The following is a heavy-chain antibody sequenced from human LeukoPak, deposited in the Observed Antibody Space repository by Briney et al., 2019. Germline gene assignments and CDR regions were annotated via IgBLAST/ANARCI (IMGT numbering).Heavy chain of an antibody. V-gene: IGHV3-53*01. CDR2: IYSGGST. Sequence: GGSLRLSCAASGFTVSSNYMSWVRQAPGKGLEWVSVIYSGGSTYYADSVKGRFTISRDNSKNTLYLQMNSLRAEDTAVYYCARDGFYYDSSGPFDYWGQGTLVTVSS. J-gene: IGHJ4*02. D-gene: IGHD3-22*01. CDR3: ARDGFYYDSSGPFDY. CDR1: GFTVSSNY.